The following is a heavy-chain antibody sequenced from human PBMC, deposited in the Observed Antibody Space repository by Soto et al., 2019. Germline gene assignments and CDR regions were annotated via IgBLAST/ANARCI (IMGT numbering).Heavy chain of an antibody. CDR3: TRRGYGPGFPYYYGMDV. CDR1: GGSISSYY. V-gene: IGHV4-59*01. CDR2: VHDSWGS. Sequence: SETLSLTCTVSGGSISSYYWSWIQQPPGKGLEWIGYVHDSWGSHYNPSLKSRVTMSVDTPKNQFSLKLSSVTAADTAVYYCTRRGYGPGFPYYYGMDVSGQGTTVTVS. D-gene: IGHD3-10*01. J-gene: IGHJ6*02.